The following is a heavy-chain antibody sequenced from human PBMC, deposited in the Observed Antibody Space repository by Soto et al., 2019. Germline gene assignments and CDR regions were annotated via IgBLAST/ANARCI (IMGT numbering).Heavy chain of an antibody. J-gene: IGHJ5*02. CDR2: IWYDGSNK. CDR1: GFTFSSYC. D-gene: IGHD6-19*01. V-gene: IGHV3-33*01. CDR3: ARDFGYSSGPNWFDP. Sequence: GGSLILSCAASGFTFSSYCMHWVRQAPGKGLEWVAVIWYDGSNKYYADSVKGRFTISSDNSKNTLYLQMNSLRAEDTAVYYCARDFGYSSGPNWFDPWGQGTLVTVSS.